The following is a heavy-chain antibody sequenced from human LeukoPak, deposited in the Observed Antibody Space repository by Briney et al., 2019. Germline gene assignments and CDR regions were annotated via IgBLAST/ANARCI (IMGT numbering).Heavy chain of an antibody. CDR3: ARQEDYVDFDY. V-gene: IGHV4-39*01. J-gene: IGHJ4*02. Sequence: SETLSLTCTVSGGSISSSSYYWGWIRQPPGKGLEWIGSIYYSGSTYYNPSLKSRVTISVDTSKNQFSLKLSSVTAADTAVYYCARQEDYVDFDYWGQGTLVTVSS. CDR2: IYYSGST. CDR1: GGSISSSSYY. D-gene: IGHD3-10*02.